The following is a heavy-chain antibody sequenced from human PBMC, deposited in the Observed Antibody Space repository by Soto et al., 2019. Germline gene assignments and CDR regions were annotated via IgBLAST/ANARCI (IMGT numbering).Heavy chain of an antibody. V-gene: IGHV1-3*01. Sequence: QVQLVQSGAEVKKPGASVMISCKASGYTFTTFALHWVRQAPGQRPEWMGWINAGNGNTKFSQKFQGRFTITRDTSASTVYMELSSLRSQDTAVYYCARVQVTYEHDPFDIWGQGTMVTVSS. CDR1: GYTFTTFA. J-gene: IGHJ3*02. CDR3: ARVQVTYEHDPFDI. CDR2: INAGNGNT. D-gene: IGHD3-22*01.